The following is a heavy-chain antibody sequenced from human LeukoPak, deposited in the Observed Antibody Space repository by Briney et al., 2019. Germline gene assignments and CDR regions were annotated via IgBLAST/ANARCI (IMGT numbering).Heavy chain of an antibody. Sequence: GGSLRLSCAASGFTFSSYSMNWVRQAPGKGLEWVSSISSSSSYIYYADSVKGRFTISRDNAKNSLYLQMNSLRAEDTAVYYCAREKDYYDSSGPSLGYMDVWGKGTTVTVSS. CDR1: GFTFSSYS. J-gene: IGHJ6*03. D-gene: IGHD3-22*01. CDR2: ISSSSSYI. CDR3: AREKDYYDSSGPSLGYMDV. V-gene: IGHV3-21*01.